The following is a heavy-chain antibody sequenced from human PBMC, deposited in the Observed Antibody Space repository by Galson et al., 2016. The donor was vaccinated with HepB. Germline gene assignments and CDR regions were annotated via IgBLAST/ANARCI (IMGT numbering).Heavy chain of an antibody. V-gene: IGHV3-21*01. CDR1: GFTFSSYS. CDR2: ISSSSTYI. D-gene: IGHD3-3*01. J-gene: IGHJ6*02. CDR3: ARDLTGFKKSYDFWSGYFYYYYGMDV. Sequence: SLRLSCAGSGFTFSSYSMNWVRQAPGKGLEWVSSISSSSTYIYYADSVKGRFTISRDNAKNSLYLQMNSLRAEDTAVYYCARDLTGFKKSYDFWSGYFYYYYGMDVWGQGTTVTVSS.